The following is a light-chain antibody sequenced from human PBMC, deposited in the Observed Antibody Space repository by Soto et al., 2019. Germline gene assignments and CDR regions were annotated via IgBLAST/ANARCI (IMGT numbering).Light chain of an antibody. J-gene: IGKJ5*01. Sequence: ILMTQSPATLFVSPGERATLSCRASQSVRSNLAWYKQKPGQAPRLLIYGASPRETGIPARFSGGGAGPEFTRTISSLQSEDFAVDYCQQYTNWTMTFGQGTRLEIK. CDR2: GAS. CDR1: QSVRSN. V-gene: IGKV3-15*01. CDR3: QQYTNWTMT.